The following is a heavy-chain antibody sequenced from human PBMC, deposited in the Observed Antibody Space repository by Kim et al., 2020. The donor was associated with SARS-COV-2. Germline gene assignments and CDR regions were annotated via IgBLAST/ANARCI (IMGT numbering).Heavy chain of an antibody. Sequence: GRFTSSRDNATNTLYLQMNSLRAEDTAVYYCAKGSGDSVVVVAPVPAFDIWGQGTMVTVSS. V-gene: IGHV3-23*01. D-gene: IGHD2-15*01. J-gene: IGHJ3*02. CDR3: AKGSGDSVVVVAPVPAFDI.